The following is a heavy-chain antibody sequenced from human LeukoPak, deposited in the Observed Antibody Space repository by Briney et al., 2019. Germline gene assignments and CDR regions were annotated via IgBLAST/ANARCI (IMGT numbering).Heavy chain of an antibody. CDR3: ARWDYDSSGYALYYFDY. V-gene: IGHV1-2*02. Sequence: ASVKVSCKASGYSFTGHYMHWVRQAPGQGLEWMGWINPKSGGTNYAQKFQGRVTMTRDTSISTAYMDMSSLRSDDTAVYYCARWDYDSSGYALYYFDYWGQGTLVTVSS. D-gene: IGHD3-22*01. J-gene: IGHJ4*02. CDR1: GYSFTGHY. CDR2: INPKSGGT.